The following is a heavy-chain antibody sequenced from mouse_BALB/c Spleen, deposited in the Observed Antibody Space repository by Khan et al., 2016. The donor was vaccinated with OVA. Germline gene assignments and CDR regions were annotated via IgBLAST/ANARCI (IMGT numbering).Heavy chain of an antibody. CDR1: DFSLSNYG. J-gene: IGHJ4*01. CDR3: VRGLLK. V-gene: IGHV2-9-2*01. CDR2: IWTGGGT. D-gene: IGHD1-1*01. Sequence: QVQLKESGPGLVAPSQSLSITCTVSDFSLSNYGISWFRQPPGKGLEWLGLIWTGGGTNYNSAFMYRLSISKDNSKSQVFLKMNSLQTDDTAIYXCVRGLLKWGQGTSVTVSS.